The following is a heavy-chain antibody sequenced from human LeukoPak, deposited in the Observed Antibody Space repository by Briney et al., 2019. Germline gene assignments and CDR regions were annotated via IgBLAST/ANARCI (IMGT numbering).Heavy chain of an antibody. J-gene: IGHJ5*02. CDR1: GFTFDDYA. Sequence: GGSLRLSCAASGFTFDDYAMHWVRHAPGKGLEWDSGISWNSGSIGYADSVKGRFTISRDNAKNSLYLQMNSLRAEDMALYYCAKGPSSSWYSWFDPWGQGTLVTVSS. V-gene: IGHV3-9*03. CDR2: ISWNSGSI. CDR3: AKGPSSSWYSWFDP. D-gene: IGHD6-13*01.